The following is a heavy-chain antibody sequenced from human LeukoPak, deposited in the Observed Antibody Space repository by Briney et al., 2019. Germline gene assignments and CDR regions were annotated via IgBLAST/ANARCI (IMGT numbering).Heavy chain of an antibody. Sequence: PGESLKISCKGSGYSFTSYWISWVRHMPGKGLEGMGRIDPSDSYTNYSPSFQGHVTISADKSISTAYLQWSSLKASDTAMYYCARFPRPYYDFWSGLGYGMDVWGQGTTVTVSS. J-gene: IGHJ6*02. CDR1: GYSFTSYW. V-gene: IGHV5-10-1*01. CDR2: IDPSDSYT. D-gene: IGHD3-3*01. CDR3: ARFPRPYYDFWSGLGYGMDV.